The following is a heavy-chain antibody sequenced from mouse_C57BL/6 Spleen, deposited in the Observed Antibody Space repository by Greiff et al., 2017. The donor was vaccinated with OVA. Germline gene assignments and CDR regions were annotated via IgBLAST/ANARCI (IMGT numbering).Heavy chain of an antibody. CDR3: ARSDYYGSSYLWYFDV. CDR2: IYPSDSET. Sequence: QVHVKQSGAELVRPGSSVKLSCKASGYTFTSYWMDWVKQRPGQGLEWIGNIYPSDSETHYNQKFKDKATLTVDKSSSTAYMQLSSLTSEDSAVYYCARSDYYGSSYLWYFDVWGTGTTVTVSS. D-gene: IGHD1-1*01. CDR1: GYTFTSYW. V-gene: IGHV1-61*01. J-gene: IGHJ1*03.